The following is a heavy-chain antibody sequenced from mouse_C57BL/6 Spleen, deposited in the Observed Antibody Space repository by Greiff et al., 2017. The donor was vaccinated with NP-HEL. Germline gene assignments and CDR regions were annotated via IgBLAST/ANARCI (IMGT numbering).Heavy chain of an antibody. CDR2: IYPRSGNT. V-gene: IGHV1-81*01. CDR1: GYTFTSYG. D-gene: IGHD3-2*02. J-gene: IGHJ4*01. Sequence: QVQLQQSGAELARPGASVKLSCKASGYTFTSYGISWVKQRTGQGLEWIGEIYPRSGNTYYNEKFKGKATLTADKSSSTAYMELRSLTSEDSAVYFWARRGTAQATLYAMDYWGQGTSVTVSS. CDR3: ARRGTAQATLYAMDY.